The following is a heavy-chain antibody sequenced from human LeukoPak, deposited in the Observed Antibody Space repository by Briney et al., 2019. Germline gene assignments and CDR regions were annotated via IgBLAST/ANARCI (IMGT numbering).Heavy chain of an antibody. Sequence: PGGSLRLSCAASGFTFSSYAMHWVRQAPGKGLEYVSAISSNGGSTYYANSVKGRFTISRDNSKNTLYLQMGSLRAEDMAVYYCARAYSSRYYYGMDVWGQGTTVTVSS. CDR1: GFTFSSYA. CDR3: ARAYSSRYYYGMDV. D-gene: IGHD6-13*01. J-gene: IGHJ6*02. CDR2: ISSNGGST. V-gene: IGHV3-64*01.